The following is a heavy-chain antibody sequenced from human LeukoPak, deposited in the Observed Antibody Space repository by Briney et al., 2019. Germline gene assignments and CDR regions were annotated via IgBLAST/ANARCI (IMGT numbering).Heavy chain of an antibody. V-gene: IGHV1-69*13. CDR2: IIPIFGTA. D-gene: IGHD6-13*01. CDR1: GGTFSSYA. CDR3: ARDRGSSWYLNWFDP. Sequence: ASVNVSCKASGGTFSSYAISWVRQAPGQGLEWIVGIIPIFGTANYAQKFQGRVTITADESTSTAYMEMSSLRSEDTAVYYCARDRGSSWYLNWFDPWGQGTLVSVSS. J-gene: IGHJ5*02.